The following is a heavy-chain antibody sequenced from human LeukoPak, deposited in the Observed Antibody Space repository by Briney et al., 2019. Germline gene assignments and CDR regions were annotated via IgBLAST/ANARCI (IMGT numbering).Heavy chain of an antibody. CDR1: GYTFTSYA. CDR3: ASSGWYARHWFDP. V-gene: IGHV1-3*01. CDR2: INAGNGNT. Sequence: ASVKVSFKASGYTFTSYAMHWVRQAPGQRLEWMGWINAGNGNTKYSQKFQGRVTITRDTSASTAYMELSSLRSEDTAVYYCASSGWYARHWFDPWGQGTLVTVSS. D-gene: IGHD6-13*01. J-gene: IGHJ5*02.